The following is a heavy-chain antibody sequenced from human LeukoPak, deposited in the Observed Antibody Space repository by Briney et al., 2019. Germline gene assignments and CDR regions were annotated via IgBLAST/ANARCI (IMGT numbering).Heavy chain of an antibody. CDR1: GGTFSSYA. V-gene: IGHV1-69*04. Sequence: SVTVSCKASGGTFSSYAISWVRQAPGQGLEWMGRIIPIFGIANYAQKFQGRVTITADKSTSTAYMELSSLRSEDTAVYYCARARITGGHFDYWGQGTLVTVSP. CDR2: IIPIFGIA. CDR3: ARARITGGHFDY. D-gene: IGHD1-20*01. J-gene: IGHJ4*02.